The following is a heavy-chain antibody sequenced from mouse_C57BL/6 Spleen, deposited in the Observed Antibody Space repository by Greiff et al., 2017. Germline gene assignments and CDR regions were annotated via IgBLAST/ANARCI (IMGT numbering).Heavy chain of an antibody. D-gene: IGHD1-1*01. Sequence: VQLQQSGPELVKPGASVKLSCPASGYTFPDYNMPWVKQRHGNSLEWLGYINPNNGGTSYNHKFKGKATLTVNKSSSTAYMELRSLTSEDSAVYDCARHSSSSVDAMDYWGQGTSVTVSA. J-gene: IGHJ4*01. V-gene: IGHV1-22*01. CDR3: ARHSSSSVDAMDY. CDR2: INPNNGGT. CDR1: GYTFPDYN.